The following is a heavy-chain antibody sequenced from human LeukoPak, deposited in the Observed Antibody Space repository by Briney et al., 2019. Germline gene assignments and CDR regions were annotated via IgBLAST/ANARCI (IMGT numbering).Heavy chain of an antibody. CDR1: GYTFTSYY. CDR3: ARSMVRVPGDP. D-gene: IGHD3-10*01. J-gene: IGHJ5*02. CDR2: INPSGGST. V-gene: IGHV1-46*03. Sequence: ASVKVSCKASGYTFTSYYMHWARQAPGQGLEWMGIINPSGGSTSYAQKFQGRVTMTRDTSTSTVYMELSSLRSEDTAVYYCARSMVRVPGDPWGQGTLVTVSS.